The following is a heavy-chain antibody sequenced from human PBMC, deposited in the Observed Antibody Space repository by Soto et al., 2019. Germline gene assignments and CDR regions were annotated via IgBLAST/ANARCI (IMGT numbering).Heavy chain of an antibody. CDR1: GFTFSSYA. CDR2: VSGSGEST. V-gene: IGHV3-23*01. CDR3: AKSAITMIVVVTTYFDY. D-gene: IGHD3-22*01. J-gene: IGHJ4*02. Sequence: PGESLSLSCVASGFTFSSYAINWVRHAPGKGLEWVSAVSGSGESTYYAASVKGRFTISRDNSKNTLYLQMNSLRAEDTAVYYCAKSAITMIVVVTTYFDYWGQGTLVTVSS.